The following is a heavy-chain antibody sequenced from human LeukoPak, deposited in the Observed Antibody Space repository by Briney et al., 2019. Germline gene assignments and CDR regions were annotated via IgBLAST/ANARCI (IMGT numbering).Heavy chain of an antibody. V-gene: IGHV4-59*01. Sequence: PSETLSLTCTASGGSISNYYWSWLRQPPGKGPEWIGYIYYSGTTTYNPSLRSRVTITVDTSKNKFSLKLSSVTAADTAVYFCARDLYGGTGTYCDYWGQGTLVTVSS. CDR1: GGSISNYY. CDR2: IYYSGTT. CDR3: ARDLYGGTGTYCDY. J-gene: IGHJ4*02. D-gene: IGHD3-10*01.